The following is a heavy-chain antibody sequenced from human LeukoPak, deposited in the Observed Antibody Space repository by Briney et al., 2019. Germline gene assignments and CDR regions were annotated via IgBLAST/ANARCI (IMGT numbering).Heavy chain of an antibody. J-gene: IGHJ6*02. CDR3: ASNYYDSSGYYYYYYGMDV. D-gene: IGHD3-22*01. V-gene: IGHV3-48*02. Sequence: PGRSLRLSCAASGFTFSSYGMNWVRQAPGKGLEWVSYISSSSSTIYYADSVKGRFTISRDNAKNSLYLQMNSLRDEDTAVYYCASNYYDSSGYYYYYYGMDVWGQGTTVTVSS. CDR1: GFTFSSYG. CDR2: ISSSSSTI.